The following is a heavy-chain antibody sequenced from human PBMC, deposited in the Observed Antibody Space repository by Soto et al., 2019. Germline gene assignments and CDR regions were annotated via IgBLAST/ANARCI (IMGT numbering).Heavy chain of an antibody. V-gene: IGHV4-61*03. D-gene: IGHD2-2*01. CDR3: ARLEVGLDY. CDR1: GGSVSSGSYY. Sequence: QVQLQESGPGLVKPSETLSLTCKVSGGSVSSGSYYWSWIRQSPGKGLEWIGYVYYTGGTKYNPSPQSRVTISADTSRNHFSLKLTSVTAADTAVYYCARLEVGLDYWGQGILVTVSS. CDR2: VYYTGGT. J-gene: IGHJ4*02.